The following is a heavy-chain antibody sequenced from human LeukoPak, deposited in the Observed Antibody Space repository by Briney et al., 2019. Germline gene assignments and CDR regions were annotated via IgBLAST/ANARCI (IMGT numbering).Heavy chain of an antibody. V-gene: IGHV1-2*02. CDR2: INPNSGGT. CDR3: ARGVVVAAGDFDY. D-gene: IGHD2-2*01. J-gene: IGHJ4*02. CDR1: GYTFTGYY. Sequence: ASVKVSCKASGYTFTGYYMHWARQAPGQGLEWMGWINPNSGGTNYAQKFQGRVTMTRDTSISTAYMELSRLRSDDTAVYYCARGVVVAAGDFDYWGQGTLVTVSS.